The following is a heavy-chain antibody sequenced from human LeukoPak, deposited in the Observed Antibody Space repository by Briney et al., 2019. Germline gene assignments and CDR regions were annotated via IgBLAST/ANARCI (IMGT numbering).Heavy chain of an antibody. CDR1: GFTFSSFA. D-gene: IGHD2-2*01. CDR3: AKDRSCTGSSCNVGS. J-gene: IGHJ3*01. CDR2: ISGSGGST. V-gene: IGHV3-23*01. Sequence: PGGSLRLSCAASGFTFSSFAMSWVRQAPGKGLEWVSAISGSGGSTYYADSVKGRFTISRDNSKNTLSLQMNSLRAEDTAVYYCAKDRSCTGSSCNVGSWGQGTMVTVSS.